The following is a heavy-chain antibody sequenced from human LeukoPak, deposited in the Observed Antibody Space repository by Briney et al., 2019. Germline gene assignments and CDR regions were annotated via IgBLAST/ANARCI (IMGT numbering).Heavy chain of an antibody. D-gene: IGHD5-24*01. CDR2: IKQDGSKK. V-gene: IGHV3-7*04. J-gene: IGHJ4*02. CDR1: GFTFSSYA. CDR3: TRVGYIDEGIDY. Sequence: GGSLRLSCEVSGFTFSSYAMSWVRQAPGKGLEWVANIKQDGSKKSYVDSVKGRFTISRDNAKNPLYLQMNSLRAEDTAIYYCTRVGYIDEGIDYWGQGTLVTVSS.